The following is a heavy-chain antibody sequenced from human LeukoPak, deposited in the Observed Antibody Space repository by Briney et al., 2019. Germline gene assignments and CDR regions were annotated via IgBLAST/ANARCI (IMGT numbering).Heavy chain of an antibody. D-gene: IGHD3-16*01. V-gene: IGHV4-61*02. CDR2: IKSSNT. CDR3: ARVPDWTYVPDY. Sequence: SETLSLTCTVSGASVSSDRFYWTWVRQPAGKGLEWIGRIKSSNTNYNPSLKSRVSISLDTSTNEFSVKLSSLTAADTAVYYCARVPDWTYVPDYWGQGTLVTVSS. CDR1: GASVSSDRFY. J-gene: IGHJ4*02.